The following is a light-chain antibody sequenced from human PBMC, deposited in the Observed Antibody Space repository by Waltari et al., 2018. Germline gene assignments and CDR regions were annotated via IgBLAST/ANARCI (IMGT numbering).Light chain of an antibody. CDR1: QDVRNE. CDR2: AAS. V-gene: IGKV1-6*01. CDR3: LQDYNFPYT. J-gene: IGKJ2*01. Sequence: IQMTPSPPSLSASVGDRVTIACRASQDVRNELGWYQQKPGKAPKLLIYAASSLQTGVPSRFSGSGYGTDFTLTISSLQPEDFATYYCLQDYNFPYTFGQGTELEI.